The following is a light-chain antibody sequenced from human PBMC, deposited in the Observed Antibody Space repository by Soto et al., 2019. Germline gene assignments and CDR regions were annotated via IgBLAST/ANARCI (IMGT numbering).Light chain of an antibody. CDR2: EIF. CDR3: SSYTTKNAHV. J-gene: IGLJ2*01. Sequence: QSALAQPASVSASPGQSISISCTGTTNDIGAFDYVSWYQQHPGKAPKLIIYEIFNRPSGVSHRFSGSKSGNSASLTISGLQAEDEADYYCSSYTTKNAHVFGGGTKVTVL. V-gene: IGLV2-14*01. CDR1: TNDIGAFDY.